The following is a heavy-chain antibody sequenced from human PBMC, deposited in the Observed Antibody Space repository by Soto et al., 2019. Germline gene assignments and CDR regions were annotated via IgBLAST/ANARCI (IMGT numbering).Heavy chain of an antibody. Sequence: QVQLQESGPGLVKPSQTLSLTCTVSGGSISSGGYYWSWIRQHPGKGLEWIGYIYYSGRTYYNPSLKSRVTISVDTSKNQFSLKLSSVTAADTAVYYCARDGCSGGSCYPDYWGQGTLVTVSS. J-gene: IGHJ4*02. CDR3: ARDGCSGGSCYPDY. CDR1: GGSISSGGYY. V-gene: IGHV4-31*03. CDR2: IYYSGRT. D-gene: IGHD2-15*01.